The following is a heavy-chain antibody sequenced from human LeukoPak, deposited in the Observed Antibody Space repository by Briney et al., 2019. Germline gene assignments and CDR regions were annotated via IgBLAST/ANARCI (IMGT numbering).Heavy chain of an antibody. V-gene: IGHV4-59*01. CDR3: ARGGASFDY. Sequence: SETLSLTCTVSGGSISSYYWSWIRQPPGKGLEWIGYIYYSESTNYNPSLKSRVTISVDTSKNQFSLKLSSVTAADTAVYYCARGGASFDYWGQGTLVTVSS. CDR2: IYYSEST. J-gene: IGHJ4*02. CDR1: GGSISSYY. D-gene: IGHD1-26*01.